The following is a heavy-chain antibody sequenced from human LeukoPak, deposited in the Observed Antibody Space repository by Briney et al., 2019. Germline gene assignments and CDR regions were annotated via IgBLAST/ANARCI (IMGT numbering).Heavy chain of an antibody. CDR3: ARVRAFLGYYMDV. V-gene: IGHV4-39*01. CDR2: IYYSGST. D-gene: IGHD2/OR15-2a*01. CDR1: GGSISSSSYY. Sequence: SETLSLTCTVSGGSISSSSYYWGWIRQPPGKGLEWIGSIYYSGSTYYNPSLKSRVTISVDTSKNQFSLKLSSVTAADTAVYYCARVRAFLGYYMDVWGKGTTVTVSS. J-gene: IGHJ6*03.